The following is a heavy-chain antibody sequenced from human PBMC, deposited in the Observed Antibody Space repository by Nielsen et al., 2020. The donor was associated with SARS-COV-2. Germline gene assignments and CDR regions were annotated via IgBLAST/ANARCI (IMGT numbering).Heavy chain of an antibody. J-gene: IGHJ5*02. Sequence: SETLSLTCAVYGGSFSGYSWTWIRQPPGKGLEWIGEINHSGSTNYNPSLKSRVTISVDTSKNQFSLRLSSVTAADTAVYYCARKNHDFWSGISSRKGGHWFDPWGQGTLVTVSS. CDR3: ARKNHDFWSGISSRKGGHWFDP. CDR2: INHSGST. D-gene: IGHD3-3*01. CDR1: GGSFSGYS. V-gene: IGHV4-34*01.